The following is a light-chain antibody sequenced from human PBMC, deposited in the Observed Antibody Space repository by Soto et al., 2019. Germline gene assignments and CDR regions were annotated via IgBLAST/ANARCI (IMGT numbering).Light chain of an antibody. CDR2: AAS. CDR3: QQHGSSPLT. J-gene: IGKJ4*01. CDR1: QNVGSPN. Sequence: EIVLTQSPGTLSLSPGETATLSCRASQNVGSPNLAWYQQKPGQGPRLLIYAASTRATGIPDRFSGSGSGTDLTLTISRLDPEDFAVYYCQQHGSSPLTFGGGTKVEIK. V-gene: IGKV3-20*01.